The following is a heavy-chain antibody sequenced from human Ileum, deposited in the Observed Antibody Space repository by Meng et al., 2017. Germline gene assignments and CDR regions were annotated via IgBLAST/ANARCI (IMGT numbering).Heavy chain of an antibody. CDR2: LKSKTDGGTT. J-gene: IGHJ4*02. CDR1: GFTFTNAW. CDR3: TTFYAGY. D-gene: IGHD3-16*01. Sequence: EGQLVGCGGGLVEPGRSLRLSCAASGFTFTNAWMSWVRQAPGKGLEWVGRLKSKTDGGTTDYAAPVKGRFTISRDDSESTLYLQMNSLKTEDTAVYYCTTFYAGYWGQGTLVTVSS. V-gene: IGHV3-15*01.